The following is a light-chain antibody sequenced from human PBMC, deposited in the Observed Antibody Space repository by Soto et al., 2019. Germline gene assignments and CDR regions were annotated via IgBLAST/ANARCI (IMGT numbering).Light chain of an antibody. CDR1: QSSSSY. V-gene: IGKV1-39*01. Sequence: DIHLTQASSSLSASLSALVTITCLASQSSSSYLDWYQQKPGKAPKLLIYATSSLQSGVPSRFSGSGSGTDFTLTISSLQPEDFAIYYCQQSYRTPPYTFGQGTRLETK. J-gene: IGKJ5*01. CDR2: ATS. CDR3: QQSYRTPPYT.